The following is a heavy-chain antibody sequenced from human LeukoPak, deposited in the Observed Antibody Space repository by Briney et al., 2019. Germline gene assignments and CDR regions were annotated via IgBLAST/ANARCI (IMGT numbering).Heavy chain of an antibody. Sequence: SETLSLTCAVYGGSFSGYYWSWIRQPPGKGLEWIGRIYTSGSTNYNPSLKSRVTISVDTSKNQFSLQLSSVTAADTAVYHCARAHYGSGTYYWDYWGHGTLVTVSS. V-gene: IGHV4-59*10. J-gene: IGHJ4*01. CDR2: IYTSGST. CDR1: GGSFSGYY. D-gene: IGHD3-10*01. CDR3: ARAHYGSGTYYWDY.